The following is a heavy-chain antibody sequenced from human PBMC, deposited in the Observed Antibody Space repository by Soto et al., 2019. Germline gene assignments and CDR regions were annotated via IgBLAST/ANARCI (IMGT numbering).Heavy chain of an antibody. Sequence: ASVKVSCKTSGYTFSDHYTHWVRQAPGQGLEWMGWINPNSGGTGYAEKFQGRVTMTRDTPINTAYMELNRLNSDDTAVYYCVRGGPVAGPTSSEAYHPFDFWGQGTLVTVSS. J-gene: IGHJ4*02. V-gene: IGHV1-2*02. CDR1: GYTFSDHY. CDR3: VRGGPVAGPTSSEAYHPFDF. CDR2: INPNSGGT. D-gene: IGHD6-19*01.